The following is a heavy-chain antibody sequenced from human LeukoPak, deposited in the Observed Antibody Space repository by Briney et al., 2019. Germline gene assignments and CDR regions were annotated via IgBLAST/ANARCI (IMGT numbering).Heavy chain of an antibody. J-gene: IGHJ6*02. CDR1: GGTFSSYA. CDR3: ARTESIPNRITMVRGDPFYYYYGMGV. CDR2: IIPIFGTA. Sequence: GSSVKVSCKASGGTFSSYAISWERQAPGQGLEWMGGIIPIFGTANYAQKFQGRVTITADESTSTAYMELSSLRSEDTAVYYCARTESIPNRITMVRGDPFYYYYGMGVWGQGTTVTVSS. D-gene: IGHD3-10*01. V-gene: IGHV1-69*01.